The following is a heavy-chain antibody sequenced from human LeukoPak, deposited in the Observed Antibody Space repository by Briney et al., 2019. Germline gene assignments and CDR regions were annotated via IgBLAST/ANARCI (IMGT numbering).Heavy chain of an antibody. CDR3: AREGSSSGLSWFDP. CDR2: IYTSGST. D-gene: IGHD6-6*01. Sequence: PSETLSLTCTVSGGSISSYYWSWIRQPAGKGLEWIGRIYTSGSTNYNPSLKSRVTMSVDTSKNQFSLKLSSVTAADTAVYYCAREGSSSGLSWFDPWGQGTLVTVSS. J-gene: IGHJ5*02. CDR1: GGSISSYY. V-gene: IGHV4-4*07.